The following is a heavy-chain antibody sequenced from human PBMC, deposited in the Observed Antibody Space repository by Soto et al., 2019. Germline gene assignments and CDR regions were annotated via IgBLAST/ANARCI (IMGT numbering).Heavy chain of an antibody. CDR3: ARLEGLATTSYYFDF. J-gene: IGHJ4*02. V-gene: IGHV4-39*01. D-gene: IGHD3-9*01. Sequence: QLQLQESGPGLVKPSETLSLTCSVSDDSINSDKYYWGWIRQPPGKGLEWIGSIYYRGNAYYNPSLQTRVTISLDTSRSQFSRKLNSVTAADSAVYFCARLEGLATTSYYFDFWGPGALVTVSS. CDR1: DDSINSDKYY. CDR2: IYYRGNA.